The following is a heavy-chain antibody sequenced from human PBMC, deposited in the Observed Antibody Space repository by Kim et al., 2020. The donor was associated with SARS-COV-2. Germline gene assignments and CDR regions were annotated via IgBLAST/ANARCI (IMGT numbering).Heavy chain of an antibody. V-gene: IGHV5-51*01. CDR2: IYPGDSDT. D-gene: IGHD5-12*01. Sequence: GESLKISCKGSGYSFTSYWIGWVRQMPGKGLEWMGIIYPGDSDTRYSPSFQGPVTISADKSISTAYLQWSSLKASDTAMYYCASSRDGYNSFFDYWGQGTLVTVSS. CDR1: GYSFTSYW. J-gene: IGHJ4*02. CDR3: ASSRDGYNSFFDY.